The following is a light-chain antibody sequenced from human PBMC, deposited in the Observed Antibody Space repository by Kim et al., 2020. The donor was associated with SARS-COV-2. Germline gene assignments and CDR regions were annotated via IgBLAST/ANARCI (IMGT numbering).Light chain of an antibody. Sequence: EIVMTQSPATLSVSPGERATLSCRASQSVSSNLAWYQQKPGQAPRLLIYGASTRATGIPARVSGGGSGTEFTLTISSLQSEDFAVYYCQQYNNWPPLTFGGGTKVDIK. CDR2: GAS. J-gene: IGKJ4*01. CDR1: QSVSSN. CDR3: QQYNNWPPLT. V-gene: IGKV3-15*01.